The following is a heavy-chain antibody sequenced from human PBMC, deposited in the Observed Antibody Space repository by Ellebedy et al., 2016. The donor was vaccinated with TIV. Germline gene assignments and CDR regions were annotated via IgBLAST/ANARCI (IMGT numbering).Heavy chain of an antibody. J-gene: IGHJ4*02. CDR1: GGSFSGYS. V-gene: IGHV4-34*01. CDR2: INHSGST. Sequence: SETLSLXCAVSGGSFSGYSWNWIRQPPGKGLEWVGEINHSGSTNYNPSLKSRVTLSVDTSKNQFSLKLSSLTAADTAVYYCARGSGLGRNWGQGTLVTVSS. CDR3: ARGSGLGRN. D-gene: IGHD6-19*01.